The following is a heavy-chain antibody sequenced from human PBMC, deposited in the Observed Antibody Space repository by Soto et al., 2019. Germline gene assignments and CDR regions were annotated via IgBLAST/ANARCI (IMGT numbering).Heavy chain of an antibody. Sequence: QITLKESGPTLVKPTQTLTLTCTFSGFSLSTSGVGVGWIRQPPGKALEWLALIYWDDDKRYSPSLKSRLTITKATSKNQVVLTMTNMDPVDTATYYCAHRRADPAAARTYFDYWGQGTLVTVSS. J-gene: IGHJ4*02. D-gene: IGHD6-13*01. V-gene: IGHV2-5*02. CDR1: GFSLSTSGVG. CDR2: IYWDDDK. CDR3: AHRRADPAAARTYFDY.